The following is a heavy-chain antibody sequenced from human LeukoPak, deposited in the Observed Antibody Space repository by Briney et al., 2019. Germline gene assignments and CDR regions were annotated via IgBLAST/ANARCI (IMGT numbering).Heavy chain of an antibody. CDR2: FSGSGGST. D-gene: IGHD6-19*01. Sequence: GGSLRLSCAASGFTFSSYAMSWVRQAAGKGLEWVSGFSGSGGSTYYADSVKGRFTISRDNSKNTLYLQMNSLRAEDTAVYYCAKDQESRSGWYSRFDYWGRGTLVTVSS. J-gene: IGHJ4*02. CDR1: GFTFSSYA. CDR3: AKDQESRSGWYSRFDY. V-gene: IGHV3-23*01.